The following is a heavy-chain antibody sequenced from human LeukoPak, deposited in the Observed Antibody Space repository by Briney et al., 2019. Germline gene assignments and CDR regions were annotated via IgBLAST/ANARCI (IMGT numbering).Heavy chain of an antibody. V-gene: IGHV3-74*03. J-gene: IGHJ4*02. CDR1: GFTFSGYW. Sequence: GGSLRLSCAASGFTFSGYWMHWVRQGPGKGLVWVSKISGDGKITTYADSVKGRFTISRDNAKNTLYLQLSSLRAEDTAVYYCARGTNDSKGIDYWGQGPQVTVFS. CDR3: ARGTNDSKGIDY. D-gene: IGHD2-21*02. CDR2: ISGDGKIT.